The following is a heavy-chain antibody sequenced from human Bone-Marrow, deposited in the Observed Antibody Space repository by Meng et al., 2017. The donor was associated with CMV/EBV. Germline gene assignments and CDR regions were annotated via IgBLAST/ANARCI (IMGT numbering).Heavy chain of an antibody. Sequence: SVKVSCKASGYTFTSYGISWVRQAPGQVLEWMGGIIPILGIANYAQKFQGRVTITADKSTSTAYMELSSLRSEDTAVYYCARYADGKQLWLIDYHYYGMDVWGQETTVTVSS. D-gene: IGHD5-18*01. V-gene: IGHV1-69*10. CDR2: IIPILGIA. CDR3: ARYADGKQLWLIDYHYYGMDV. J-gene: IGHJ6*02. CDR1: GYTFTSYG.